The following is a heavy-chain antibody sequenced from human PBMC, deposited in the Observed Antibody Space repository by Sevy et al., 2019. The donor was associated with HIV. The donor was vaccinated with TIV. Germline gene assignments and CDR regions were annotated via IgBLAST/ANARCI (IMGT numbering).Heavy chain of an antibody. V-gene: IGHV3-15*01. Sequence: GGSLRLSCAASGFTFSNAWMSWVRQAPGKGLEWVGRIKSKTDGGTTDYAAPVKGRFTISRDDSKNTLYLQMNCLKTEDTAVYYCTTDGYYYDSSGYYSYYFDYWGQGTLVTVSS. D-gene: IGHD3-22*01. CDR3: TTDGYYYDSSGYYSYYFDY. CDR1: GFTFSNAW. J-gene: IGHJ4*02. CDR2: IKSKTDGGTT.